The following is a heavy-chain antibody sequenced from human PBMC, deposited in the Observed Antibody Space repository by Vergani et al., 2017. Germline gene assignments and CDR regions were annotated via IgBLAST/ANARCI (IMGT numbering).Heavy chain of an antibody. CDR2: IYHVDSDT. J-gene: IGHJ4*02. V-gene: IGHV5-51*01. CDR3: ARRRRQYYDSSGWSYSFDS. Sequence: EVQLVQSGAEVKKPGESLKISCEVSGYSFTSYWIAWVRQMPGKGLEWMGIIYHVDSDTRYRPSFQGQVNISADKSSSTSYLQWSSLKASDTPMYYCARRRRQYYDSSGWSYSFDSWGQGSLVTVSP. D-gene: IGHD3-22*01. CDR1: GYSFTSYW.